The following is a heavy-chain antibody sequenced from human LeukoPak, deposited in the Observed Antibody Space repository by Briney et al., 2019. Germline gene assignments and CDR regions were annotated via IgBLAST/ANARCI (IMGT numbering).Heavy chain of an antibody. J-gene: IGHJ4*02. CDR3: GRVEGSGKYCFDY. CDR2: INHSGST. D-gene: IGHD1-26*01. Sequence: SETLSLTCAVYGGSFSGYYWSWIRQPPGKGLEWIGEINHSGSTNCNPSLKSRVTISADTSKNQFSLKVISVTAADTAVYYCGRVEGSGKYCFDYWGQGTLVTVSS. CDR1: GGSFSGYY. V-gene: IGHV4-34*01.